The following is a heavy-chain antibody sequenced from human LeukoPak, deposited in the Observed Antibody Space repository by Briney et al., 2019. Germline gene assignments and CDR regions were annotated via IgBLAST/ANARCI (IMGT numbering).Heavy chain of an antibody. D-gene: IGHD3-10*01. CDR3: ARVGSGSYENDY. CDR2: IGTAGDT. V-gene: IGHV3-13*01. J-gene: IGHJ4*02. CDR1: GFTFSSYD. Sequence: GGSQRLSCAASGFTFSSYDMHWARQATGKGLECLSAIGTAGDTYYPGSVKGRFTISRENAKNSLYLQMNSLRAEDTAVYYCARVGSGSYENDYWGQGTLVTVSS.